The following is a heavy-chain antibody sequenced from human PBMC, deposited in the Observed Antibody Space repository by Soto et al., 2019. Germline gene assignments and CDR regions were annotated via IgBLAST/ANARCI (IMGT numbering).Heavy chain of an antibody. CDR3: ARGVRLPIDY. Sequence: ASVKVSCKPSGYTFTNYGLTWVRQAPGQGLEWMGWISAYNGNTNYAQNFQDRVTMTTDTPTSTAYMELRSVRSDDTAVYYCARGVRLPIDYWGQGTLVTVSS. J-gene: IGHJ4*02. V-gene: IGHV1-18*04. D-gene: IGHD2-15*01. CDR1: GYTFTNYG. CDR2: ISAYNGNT.